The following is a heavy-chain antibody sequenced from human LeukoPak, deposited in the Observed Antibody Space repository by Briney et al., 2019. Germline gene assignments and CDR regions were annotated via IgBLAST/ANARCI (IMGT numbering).Heavy chain of an antibody. CDR1: GGSITSYY. Sequence: PSETLSLTCTVSGGSITSYYWSWIRQPAGKGLEWIGRVYISGSTDYNPSLKSRVTMSLDTSKNQFSLKLSSVTAADTAVYYCARDDGGNSDYWGQGTLVTVSS. CDR3: ARDDGGNSDY. J-gene: IGHJ4*02. D-gene: IGHD4-23*01. CDR2: VYISGST. V-gene: IGHV4-4*07.